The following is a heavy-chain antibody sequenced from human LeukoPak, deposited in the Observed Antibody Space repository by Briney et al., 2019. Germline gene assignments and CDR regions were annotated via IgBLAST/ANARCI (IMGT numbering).Heavy chain of an antibody. Sequence: ASVKVSCKASGYTFTSYGISWVRQAPGQGLEWMGWISAYNGNTNYARKLQGRVTMTTDTSTSTAYMELRSLRSDDTAVYYCARAYYYGSGTSGRYAFDIWGQGTMVTVSS. D-gene: IGHD3-10*01. CDR2: ISAYNGNT. CDR3: ARAYYYGSGTSGRYAFDI. CDR1: GYTFTSYG. V-gene: IGHV1-18*01. J-gene: IGHJ3*02.